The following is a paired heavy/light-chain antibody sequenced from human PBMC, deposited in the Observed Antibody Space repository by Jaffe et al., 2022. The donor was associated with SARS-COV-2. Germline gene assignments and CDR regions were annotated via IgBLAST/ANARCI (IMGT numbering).Light chain of an antibody. CDR1: SLRRYY. V-gene: IGLV3-19*01. CDR2: AKN. Sequence: SSELTQDPAVSVALGQTVRITCQGDSLRRYYATWYQQKPGQAPILVIYAKNYRPSGIPDRFSGSSSGDTASLTITGAQAEDEADYYCNSRDSSTNHVIFGGGTKLTVL. J-gene: IGLJ2*01. CDR3: NSRDSSTNHVI.
Heavy chain of an antibody. CDR1: GGSFSGYY. J-gene: IGHJ6*03. CDR2: ITHSGST. V-gene: IGHV4-34*01. Sequence: QVQLQQWGAGLLKPSETLSLTCAVYGGSFSGYYWNWIRQPPGKGLEWIGEITHSGSTNYNSSLKSRVTISVDASKNQFSLKLSSVTAADTAVYYCARWARGYPLRPTAVYMDVWGKGTTVTVSS. D-gene: IGHD2-15*01. CDR3: ARWARGYPLRPTAVYMDV.